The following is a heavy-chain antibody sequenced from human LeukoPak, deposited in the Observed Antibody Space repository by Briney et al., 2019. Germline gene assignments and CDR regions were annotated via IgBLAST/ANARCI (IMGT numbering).Heavy chain of an antibody. CDR3: ARELSGYYLEYYYYGMDV. D-gene: IGHD3-22*01. CDR2: MNPNSGNT. CDR1: GGTFSSYD. J-gene: IGHJ6*02. V-gene: IGHV1-8*02. Sequence: ASVKVSCKASGGTFSSYDINWVRQATGQGLEWMGWMNPNSGNTGYAQKFQGRVTMTRNTSISTAYMELSSLRSEDTAVYHCARELSGYYLEYYYYGMDVWGQGTTVTVSS.